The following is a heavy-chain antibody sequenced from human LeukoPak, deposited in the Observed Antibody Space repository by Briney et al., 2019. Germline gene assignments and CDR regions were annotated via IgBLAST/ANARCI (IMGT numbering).Heavy chain of an antibody. CDR2: ISGSGGST. D-gene: IGHD3-3*01. CDR1: GFTFSSSA. Sequence: GGSLRLSCAASGFTFSSSAMSWVRQAPGKGLEWVSAISGSGGSTYYADSVKGRFTISRDNSENTLYLQMNSLRAEDTAVYYCAKFPRFFGVVIMPAYYFDYWGQGTLVTVSS. V-gene: IGHV3-23*01. CDR3: AKFPRFFGVVIMPAYYFDY. J-gene: IGHJ4*02.